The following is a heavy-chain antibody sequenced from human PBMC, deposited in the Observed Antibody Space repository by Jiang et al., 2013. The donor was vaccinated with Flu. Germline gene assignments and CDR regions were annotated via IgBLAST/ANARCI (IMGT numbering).Heavy chain of an antibody. CDR3: AKDIYYDVRGICPDY. Sequence: GLVQPGRSLRLSCAASGFTFDDYAMHWVRQAPGKGLEWVSGISWNSGSIGYADSVKGRFTISRDNAKNSLYLQMNSLRAEDTALYYCAKDIYYDVRGICPDYWGQGTLVTVSS. D-gene: IGHD3-22*01. CDR2: ISWNSGSI. J-gene: IGHJ4*02. V-gene: IGHV3-9*01. CDR1: GFTFDDYA.